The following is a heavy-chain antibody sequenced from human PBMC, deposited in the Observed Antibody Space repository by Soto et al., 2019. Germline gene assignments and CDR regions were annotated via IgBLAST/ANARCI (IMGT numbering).Heavy chain of an antibody. CDR2: IYYSGST. J-gene: IGHJ6*03. CDR3: VSANSEGYNNFYSYYMDV. V-gene: IGHV4-31*03. CDR1: GGSISSGGYY. D-gene: IGHD1-1*01. Sequence: SSETLSLTCTVSGGSISSGGYYWSWIRQHPGKGLEWIGYIYYSGSTYYNPSLRSRVTISVDTSKNQFSLKLSSVTAADTAVYYCVSANSEGYNNFYSYYMDVLGKGTTVTVSS.